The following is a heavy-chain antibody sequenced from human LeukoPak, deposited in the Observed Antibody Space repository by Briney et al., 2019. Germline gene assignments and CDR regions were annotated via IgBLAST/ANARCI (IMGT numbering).Heavy chain of an antibody. Sequence: GGSLRLSCAASGFTFSSYSMNWVRQAPGKGLEWVSAISGSGGSTYYADSVKGRFTISRDNSKNTLYLQMNSLRAEDTAVYYCAKPASGYYYKDAFDIWGQGTMVTVSS. J-gene: IGHJ3*02. V-gene: IGHV3-23*01. CDR1: GFTFSSYS. CDR2: ISGSGGST. D-gene: IGHD3-22*01. CDR3: AKPASGYYYKDAFDI.